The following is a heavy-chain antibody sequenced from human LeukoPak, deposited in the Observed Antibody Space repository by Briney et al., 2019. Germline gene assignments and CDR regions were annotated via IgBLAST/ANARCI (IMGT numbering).Heavy chain of an antibody. CDR2: ITSNSSAT. Sequence: GGSLRLSCVASGFTFSSYSMNWVRQGPGEGLEWVSYITSNSSATNYADSVKGRFTISRDNANNSLYLQLNSLRAEDTAVYYCAREYRSSSGRAFDIWGQGTMVTVSS. CDR1: GFTFSSYS. CDR3: AREYRSSSGRAFDI. V-gene: IGHV3-48*01. D-gene: IGHD6-6*01. J-gene: IGHJ3*02.